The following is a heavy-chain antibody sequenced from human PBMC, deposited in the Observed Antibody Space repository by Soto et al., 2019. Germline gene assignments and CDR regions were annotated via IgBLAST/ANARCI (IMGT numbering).Heavy chain of an antibody. CDR3: ARGHILPGATSWLDH. CDR2: IIPMTGTP. V-gene: IGHV1-69*01. CDR1: GGIFSSFS. J-gene: IGHJ5*02. D-gene: IGHD2-2*01. Sequence: QVQLVQSGAEVKTPGSSVEVSCKASGGIFSSFSITWVRQVPGHGLEWMGGIIPMTGTPNYAEKFQGRLKLIADAPTRTAYLVLSSLKTQGTPVYYCARGHILPGATSWLDHWGQGTVVIVYS.